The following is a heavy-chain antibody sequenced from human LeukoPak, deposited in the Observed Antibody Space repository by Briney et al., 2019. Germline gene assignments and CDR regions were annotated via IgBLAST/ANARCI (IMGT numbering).Heavy chain of an antibody. CDR2: ISGSGGST. J-gene: IGHJ4*02. CDR1: GFTFSSYG. Sequence: GGSLRLSCAASGFTFSSYGMSWVRQAPGKGLEWVSAISGSGGSTYYADSVKGRFTISRDNSKNTLYLQMNSLRDEDTAVYYCATSPLWLWFGDGSKGYWGQGTLVTVSS. D-gene: IGHD3-10*01. CDR3: ATSPLWLWFGDGSKGY. V-gene: IGHV3-23*01.